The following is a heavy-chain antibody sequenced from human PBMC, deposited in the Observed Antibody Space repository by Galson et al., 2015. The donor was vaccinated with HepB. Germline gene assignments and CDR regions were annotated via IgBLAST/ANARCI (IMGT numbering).Heavy chain of an antibody. CDR1: GVTFSNYA. CDR2: IIAILGIA. J-gene: IGHJ4*02. Sequence: SVKLSCKASGVTFSNYAFSWVRQAPGQGLEWIARIIAILGIAYYAQTFQGRVTITADKSTSTAYMELSSLRSEDTAVYYCARAYIGDGYNSSPDYWGQGSLVTVSS. V-gene: IGHV1-69*04. D-gene: IGHD5-24*01. CDR3: ARAYIGDGYNSSPDY.